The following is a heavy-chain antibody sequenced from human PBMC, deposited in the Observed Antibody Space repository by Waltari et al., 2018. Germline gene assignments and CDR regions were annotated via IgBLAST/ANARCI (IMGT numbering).Heavy chain of an antibody. J-gene: IGHJ6*02. Sequence: QVQLQQWGAGLLKPSETLSLTCAVYGGSFSGYYWSWIRQPPGKGLEWIGEINHSGSTNYNPSLKSRVTISVDTSKNQFSLKLSSVTAADTAVYYCSRAGGAPNSSSHHGDYYYYGMDVWGQGTTVTVSS. CDR1: GGSFSGYY. D-gene: IGHD6-13*01. CDR3: SRAGGAPNSSSHHGDYYYYGMDV. CDR2: INHSGST. V-gene: IGHV4-34*01.